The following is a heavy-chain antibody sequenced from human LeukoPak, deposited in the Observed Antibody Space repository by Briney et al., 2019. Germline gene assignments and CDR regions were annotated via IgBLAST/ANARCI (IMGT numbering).Heavy chain of an antibody. Sequence: TSETLSLTCTVSGGSISSYYWSWIRQPAGKGLEWIGRIYTSGSTNYNPSLKSRVTMSVDTSKNQFSLKLSSVTAADTAVYYCAREQRRYCSSTSCYAFDIWGQGTLVIVSS. CDR2: IYTSGST. D-gene: IGHD2-2*01. CDR3: AREQRRYCSSTSCYAFDI. CDR1: GGSISSYY. J-gene: IGHJ3*02. V-gene: IGHV4-4*07.